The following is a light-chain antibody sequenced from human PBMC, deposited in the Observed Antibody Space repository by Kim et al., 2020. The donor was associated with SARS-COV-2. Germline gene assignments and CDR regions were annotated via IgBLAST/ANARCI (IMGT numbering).Light chain of an antibody. J-gene: IGLJ2*01. CDR3: NSRDNSDNHVL. CDR2: GKN. CDR1: SLRSYY. V-gene: IGLV3-19*01. Sequence: ALGQTVRITCQGDSLRSYYATWDQQKPGQAPLLVIYGKNNRPSGIPDRFSGSSSGSTASLTITGAQAEDEADYYCNSRDNSDNHVLFGGGTQLTVL.